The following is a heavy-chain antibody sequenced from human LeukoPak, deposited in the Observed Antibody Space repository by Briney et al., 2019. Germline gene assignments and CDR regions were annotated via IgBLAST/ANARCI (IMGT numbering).Heavy chain of an antibody. CDR1: GYTFTSYD. J-gene: IGHJ3*02. V-gene: IGHV1-8*01. Sequence: ASVKVSCKASGYTFTSYDINWVRQATGQGLEWMGWMNPNSGNTGYAQKFQGRVTMTRNTSISAAYMELSSLRSEDTAVYYCARGLIAAAGADAFDIWGQGTMVTVSS. D-gene: IGHD6-13*01. CDR2: MNPNSGNT. CDR3: ARGLIAAAGADAFDI.